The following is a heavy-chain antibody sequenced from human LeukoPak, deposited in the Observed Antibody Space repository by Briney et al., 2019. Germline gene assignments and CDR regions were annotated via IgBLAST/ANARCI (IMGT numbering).Heavy chain of an antibody. J-gene: IGHJ4*02. CDR3: ARARDDYGDGAERYFDY. V-gene: IGHV4-59*01. Sequence: SETLSLTCTVSGGSISSYYWSWIRQPPGKGLEWIGYIYYSGSTNYNPSLKSRVTISVDTSKNQFSLKLSSVTAAGTAVYYCARARDDYGDGAERYFDYWGQGTLVTVSS. CDR1: GGSISSYY. D-gene: IGHD4-17*01. CDR2: IYYSGST.